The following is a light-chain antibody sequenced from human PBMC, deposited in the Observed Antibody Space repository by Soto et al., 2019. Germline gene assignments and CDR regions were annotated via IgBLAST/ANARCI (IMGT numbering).Light chain of an antibody. CDR3: QQASSFPLS. V-gene: IGKV1-12*01. CDR1: QFISSW. Sequence: DIHMTQSPSSVSASVGDRVTITCRASQFISSWLAWYQQKPGRAPKLLIYAAASLQSGVPSRFSGSGSGTDFTITISILQPEDFATYFCQQASSFPLSCGGGTKVEFK. J-gene: IGKJ4*01. CDR2: AAA.